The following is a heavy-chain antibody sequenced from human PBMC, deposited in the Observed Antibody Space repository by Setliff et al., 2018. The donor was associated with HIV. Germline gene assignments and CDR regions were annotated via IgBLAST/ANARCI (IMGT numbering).Heavy chain of an antibody. D-gene: IGHD5-18*01. Sequence: SETLSLTCTVSGGSISSHYWSWIRQPPGKGLEWIGSIYSSGSTNCNPSLKSRVTMSVDTSKNQFSLKLRSVTAADTAVFYCARVKYSYAQGFYYGMDVWGQGTTVTVSS. J-gene: IGHJ6*02. CDR3: ARVKYSYAQGFYYGMDV. CDR1: GGSISSHY. CDR2: IYSSGST. V-gene: IGHV4-59*11.